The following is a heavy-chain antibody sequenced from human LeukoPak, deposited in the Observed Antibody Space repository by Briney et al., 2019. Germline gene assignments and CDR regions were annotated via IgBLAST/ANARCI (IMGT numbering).Heavy chain of an antibody. CDR2: INPNSGGT. CDR1: GYTFTGYY. V-gene: IGHV1-2*02. Sequence: ASVKVSCKASGYTFTGYYMHWVRQAPGQGLEWMGWINPNSGGTNYARKFQGRVTMTRDTSISTAYMELSRLRSDDTAVYYCARDLKIAAVTWGFDPWGQGTLVTVSS. CDR3: ARDLKIAAVTWGFDP. J-gene: IGHJ5*02. D-gene: IGHD1-26*01.